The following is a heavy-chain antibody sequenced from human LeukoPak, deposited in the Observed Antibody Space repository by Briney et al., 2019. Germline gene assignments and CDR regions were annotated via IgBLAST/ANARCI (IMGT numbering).Heavy chain of an antibody. J-gene: IGHJ6*03. V-gene: IGHV4-59*08. CDR3: ARVAIVVVPAAPDIDYYYYYMDV. CDR2: IYYSGST. D-gene: IGHD2-2*01. Sequence: SETLSLTCTVSGGSISSYYWSWIRQPPGKGLEWIGYIYYSGSTNYNPSLKSRVTISVDTSKNQFSLKLSSVTAADTAVYYCARVAIVVVPAAPDIDYYYYYMDVWGKGTTVTVSS. CDR1: GGSISSYY.